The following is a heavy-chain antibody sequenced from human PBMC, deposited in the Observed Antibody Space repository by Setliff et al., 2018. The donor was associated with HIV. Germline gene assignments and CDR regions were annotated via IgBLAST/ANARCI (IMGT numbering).Heavy chain of an antibody. V-gene: IGHV1-8*02. CDR2: MNPNSGNT. D-gene: IGHD3-22*01. CDR1: GYTFTSYD. Sequence: ASVKVSCKASGYTFTSYDINWVRQATGQGLEWMGWMNPNSGNTGYAQKFQGRATMTRNTSISTAYMELSSLRSEDTAVYYCARGGYYDSSGYFPLSNYYYGMDVWGQGTTVTVSS. J-gene: IGHJ6*02. CDR3: ARGGYYDSSGYFPLSNYYYGMDV.